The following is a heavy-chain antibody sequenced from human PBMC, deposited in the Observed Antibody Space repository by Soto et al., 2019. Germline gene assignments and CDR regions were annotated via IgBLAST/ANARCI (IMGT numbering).Heavy chain of an antibody. D-gene: IGHD6-19*01. V-gene: IGHV1-69*12. J-gene: IGHJ2*01. CDR2: IIPMFGTA. Sequence: QVQLVQSGSEVKKPGSSMKVSCKASGGTFSSYAISWVRHAPGQGPEWMGGIIPMFGTAKYAQKFQGRVTITADESTSTAYMELRSLRSEDTAVYYCAQTLGLAVAGPGRFDLWGRGTLVTVSS. CDR3: AQTLGLAVAGPGRFDL. CDR1: GGTFSSYA.